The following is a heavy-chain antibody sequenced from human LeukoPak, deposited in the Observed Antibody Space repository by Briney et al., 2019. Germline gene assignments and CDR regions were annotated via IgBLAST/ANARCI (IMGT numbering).Heavy chain of an antibody. Sequence: PGGSLRLSCAASGFTFSSHGMNWVRQAPGKGLEWVSSISSSSSYIYYADSVKGRFTISRDNAKNSLYLQMNSLRAEDTAVYYCARERRNTVTTLVDAFDIWGQGTMVTVSS. CDR3: ARERRNTVTTLVDAFDI. V-gene: IGHV3-21*01. CDR1: GFTFSSHG. CDR2: ISSSSSYI. D-gene: IGHD4-17*01. J-gene: IGHJ3*02.